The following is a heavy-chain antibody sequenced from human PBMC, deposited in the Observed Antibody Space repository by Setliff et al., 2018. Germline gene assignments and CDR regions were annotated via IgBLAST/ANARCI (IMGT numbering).Heavy chain of an antibody. V-gene: IGHV1-18*01. CDR1: GYTLTSYG. J-gene: IGHJ5*02. CDR3: ARVMAVFAIEGLQGGWFAP. D-gene: IGHD2-8*02. Sequence: ASVKVSCKASGYTLTSYGVTWVRQAPGQGLEWMGWISNRNGETNYAQMFQGRVTMTTDTSTNTAYMDLGSLRSDDTAFYFCARVMAVFAIEGLQGGWFAPWGQGTLVTVSS. CDR2: ISNRNGET.